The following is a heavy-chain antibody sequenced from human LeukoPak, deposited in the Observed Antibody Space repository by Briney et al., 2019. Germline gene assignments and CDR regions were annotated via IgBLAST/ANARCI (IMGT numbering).Heavy chain of an antibody. CDR1: GGPISSSSYY. CDR2: IYYSGST. Sequence: SETLSLTCTVSGGPISSSSYYWGWIRQPPGKGLEWIGSIYYSGSTYYNPSLKSRVTISVDTSKNQFSLKLSSVTAADTAVYYCARDYGDYLYYFDYWGQGTLVTVSS. V-gene: IGHV4-39*02. J-gene: IGHJ4*02. CDR3: ARDYGDYLYYFDY. D-gene: IGHD4-17*01.